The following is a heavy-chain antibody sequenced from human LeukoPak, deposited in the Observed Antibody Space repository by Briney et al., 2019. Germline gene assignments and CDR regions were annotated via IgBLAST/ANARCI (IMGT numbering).Heavy chain of an antibody. Sequence: ASVKVSCKASGYTFTSYDINWVRQATGQGLEWMGWMNPNSGNTGYAQKFQGRVTMTRNTSISTAYMELSSLRSEDTAVYYCARKPSITGRSATKYGMGVWGQGTTVTVSS. CDR1: GYTFTSYD. V-gene: IGHV1-8*01. D-gene: IGHD1-20*01. CDR3: ARKPSITGRSATKYGMGV. J-gene: IGHJ6*02. CDR2: MNPNSGNT.